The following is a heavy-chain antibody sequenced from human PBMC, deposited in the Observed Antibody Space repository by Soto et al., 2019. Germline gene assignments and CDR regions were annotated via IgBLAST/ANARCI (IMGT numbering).Heavy chain of an antibody. D-gene: IGHD6-19*01. CDR1: GGTFSIYT. J-gene: IGHJ3*02. CDR2: IIPTLAIT. V-gene: IGHV1-69*02. Sequence: QVQLVQSGAEVKKPGSSVRVSCKASGGTFSIYTIAWVRQAPGQGLEWMGTIIPTLAITNNAQKFQGRVTITADTSTSTAYMDLSSLQSEDTAVYYCARVSFASAGAFDIWGQGTMVTVSS. CDR3: ARVSFASAGAFDI.